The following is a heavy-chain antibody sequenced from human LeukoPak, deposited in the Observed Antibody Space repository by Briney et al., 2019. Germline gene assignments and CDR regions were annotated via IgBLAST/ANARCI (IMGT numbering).Heavy chain of an antibody. CDR3: AKGSDMAYYFDN. CDR1: GFTFSTYA. CDR2: ISGSGGST. D-gene: IGHD5-18*01. V-gene: IGHV3-23*01. J-gene: IGHJ4*02. Sequence: GGSLRLSCAASGFTFSTYAMSWVRQAPGKGLEWVSLISGSGGSTYYADSVKGRFTISRDNSKNTLWLQMNSLRAEDTAVYYCAKGSDMAYYFDNWGQGTLVTVSS.